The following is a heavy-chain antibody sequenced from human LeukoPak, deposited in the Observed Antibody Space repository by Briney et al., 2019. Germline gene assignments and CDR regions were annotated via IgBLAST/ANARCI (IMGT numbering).Heavy chain of an antibody. CDR1: GYNFKDNY. J-gene: IGHJ5*02. CDR3: ARGASYYASGTFYP. Sequence: ASVKVSCKASGYNFKDNYIFWVRQAPGQGLEWVGRINPNSGSTDQAQKFGGRVTLTRDTSVNTVYMELSDLRSDDTAVYYCARGASYYASGTFYPWGQGTLVTVSS. V-gene: IGHV1-2*06. CDR2: INPNSGST. D-gene: IGHD3-10*01.